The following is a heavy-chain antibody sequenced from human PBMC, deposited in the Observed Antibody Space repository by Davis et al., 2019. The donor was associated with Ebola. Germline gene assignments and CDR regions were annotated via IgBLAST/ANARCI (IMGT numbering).Heavy chain of an antibody. J-gene: IGHJ5*02. V-gene: IGHV3-21*01. CDR3: ARAVVPAATWFDP. CDR1: GFTFRSYS. CDR2: ISSSSSYI. Sequence: GESLKISCAASGFTFRSYSMNWVRQAPGKGLEWVSSISSSSSYIYYADSVKGRFTISRDNAKNSLYLQMNSLRAEDTAVYYCARAVVPAATWFDPWGQGTLVTVSS. D-gene: IGHD2-2*01.